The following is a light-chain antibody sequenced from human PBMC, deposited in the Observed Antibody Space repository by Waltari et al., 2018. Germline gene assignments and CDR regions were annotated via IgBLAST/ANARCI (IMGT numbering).Light chain of an antibody. CDR2: AAT. V-gene: IGKV1-8*01. CDR1: QDIRRY. J-gene: IGKJ1*01. CDR3: QQYYSYPRT. Sequence: AIRMTQSPSSLSASTGDKITITCRSSQDIRRYLGWYKQKPGKAPKLLVYAATSLQTGVPSRFSASGSGTDFSLTISNLQSEDFAIYHCQQYYSYPRTFGQGTKVEVK.